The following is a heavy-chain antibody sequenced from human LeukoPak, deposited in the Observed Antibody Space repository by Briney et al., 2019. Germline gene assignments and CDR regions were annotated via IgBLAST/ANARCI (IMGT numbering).Heavy chain of an antibody. Sequence: KSSETLSLACTVSGGSISSYYWSWIRQPPGKGLEWIGYIYYSGSTNYNPSLKSRVTISVDTSKNQFSLKLSSVTAADTAVYYCARASSYGPFDYWGQGTLVTVSS. CDR2: IYYSGST. J-gene: IGHJ4*02. CDR1: GGSISSYY. V-gene: IGHV4-59*01. D-gene: IGHD3-10*01. CDR3: ARASSYGPFDY.